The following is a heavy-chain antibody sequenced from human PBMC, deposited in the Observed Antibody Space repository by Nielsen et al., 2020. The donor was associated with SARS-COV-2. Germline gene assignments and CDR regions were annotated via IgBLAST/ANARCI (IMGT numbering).Heavy chain of an antibody. V-gene: IGHV1-46*01. J-gene: IGHJ4*02. CDR1: GYTFTSYY. Sequence: ASVKVSCKASGYTFTSYYMHWVRQAPGQGLEWMGIINPSGGSTSYAQKFQGRVTMTRDTSTSTVYMELSSLRSEDTAVYYCARDTPSGSYYGFWDYWGQGTLVTVSS. CDR3: ARDTPSGSYYGFWDY. D-gene: IGHD1-26*01. CDR2: INPSGGST.